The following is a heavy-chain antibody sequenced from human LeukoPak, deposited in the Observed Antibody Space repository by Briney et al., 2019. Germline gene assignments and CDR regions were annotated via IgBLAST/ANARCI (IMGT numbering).Heavy chain of an antibody. V-gene: IGHV3-7*01. J-gene: IGHJ4*02. CDR1: GFTFSSNW. CDR2: IRQDGSDK. D-gene: IGHD2-15*01. Sequence: PGGSLRLSCAASGFTFSSNWVSWVRQAPGKGPEWVANIRQDGSDKYYMDSVKGRFTISRDNAKNSLSLQMNSLRVEDTAVYYCARDRDCGDGGCYPHFDYWGQGVRVTVSS. CDR3: ARDRDCGDGGCYPHFDY.